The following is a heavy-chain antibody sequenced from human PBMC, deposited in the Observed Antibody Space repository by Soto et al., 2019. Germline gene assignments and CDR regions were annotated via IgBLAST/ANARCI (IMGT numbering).Heavy chain of an antibody. CDR3: AKTMVSYYDFWSGYPTWFDP. J-gene: IGHJ5*02. CDR2: ISGSGGST. V-gene: IGHV3-23*01. Sequence: PGGSLRLSCAASGFTFSSYAMSWVRQAPGKGLEWVSAISGSGGSTYYADSVKGRFTISRDNSKNTLYLQMNSLRAEDTAVYYCAKTMVSYYDFWSGYPTWFDPWGQGTLVTVS. CDR1: GFTFSSYA. D-gene: IGHD3-3*01.